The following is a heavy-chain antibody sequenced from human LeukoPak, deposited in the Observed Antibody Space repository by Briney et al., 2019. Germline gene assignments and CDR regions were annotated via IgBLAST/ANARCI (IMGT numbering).Heavy chain of an antibody. CDR3: ARASYYDFWSGYPLDH. J-gene: IGHJ4*02. CDR1: GGSISGYY. CDR2: IYDSGTA. D-gene: IGHD3-3*01. V-gene: IGHV4-59*01. Sequence: SETLSLTCTVSGGSISGYYWNWIRRPPGKGLEWIAIIYDSGTADYNPSFNSRLTTSVDTSKNQFSLKLMSVTAADTAVYYCARASYYDFWSGYPLDHWGQGTLVTVSS.